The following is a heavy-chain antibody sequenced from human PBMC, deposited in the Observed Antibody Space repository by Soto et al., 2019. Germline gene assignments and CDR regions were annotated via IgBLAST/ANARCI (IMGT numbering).Heavy chain of an antibody. CDR2: INHSGST. CDR1: GGSFSGYY. CDR3: ARAGWAAAGASGEIDY. D-gene: IGHD6-13*01. V-gene: IGHV4-34*01. J-gene: IGHJ4*02. Sequence: SETLSLTCAVYGGSFSGYYWSWIRQPPGKGLEWIGEINHSGSTNYNPSLKSRVTISVDTSKNQFSLKLSSVTAADTAVYYCARAGWAAAGASGEIDYWGQGTLVTVSS.